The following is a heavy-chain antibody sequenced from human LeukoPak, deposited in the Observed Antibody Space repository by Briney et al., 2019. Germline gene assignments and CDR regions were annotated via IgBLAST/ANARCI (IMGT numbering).Heavy chain of an antibody. CDR1: GFTFSDYA. J-gene: IGHJ4*01. V-gene: IGHV3-30*04. CDR3: AREGRSYGSGSPTAPFDY. Sequence: GGSLRLSCAASGFTFSDYAMHWVRQAPGKGLEWVAVISFDGRHKYSADSVRGRLTVSRDNSKQTVFLQMNSLRTEDTAVYYCAREGRSYGSGSPTAPFDYWGQGTLVTVSS. CDR2: ISFDGRHK. D-gene: IGHD3-10*01.